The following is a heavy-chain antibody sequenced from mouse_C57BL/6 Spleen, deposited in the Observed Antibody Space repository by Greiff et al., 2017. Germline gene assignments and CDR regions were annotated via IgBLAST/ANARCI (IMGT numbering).Heavy chain of an antibody. CDR2: ISSGSSTI. CDR1: GFTFSDYG. Sequence: EVKLLESGGGLVKPGGSLKLSCAASGFTFSDYGMHWVRQAPEKGLEWVAYISSGSSTIFYADKVKGRFTISRDNAKNTLFLQMTRLRSEDTAIYYCARYCYYWYYDVWGTGTTVTVSS. V-gene: IGHV5-17*01. J-gene: IGHJ1*03. CDR3: ARYCYYWYYDV.